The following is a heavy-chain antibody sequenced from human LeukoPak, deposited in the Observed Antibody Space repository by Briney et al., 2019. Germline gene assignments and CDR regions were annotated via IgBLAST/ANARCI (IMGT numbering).Heavy chain of an antibody. V-gene: IGHV3-23*01. D-gene: IGHD3-22*01. CDR2: ISGSGGST. CDR1: GFTFSNSA. Sequence: GGSLRLSCAASGFTFSNSALSWVRQAPGKGLEWVSDISGSGGSTYYADSVKGRFTISRDNAKNSLYLQMNSLRAEDTAVYYCASTMIVSNYNAFDIWGQGTMVTVSS. J-gene: IGHJ3*02. CDR3: ASTMIVSNYNAFDI.